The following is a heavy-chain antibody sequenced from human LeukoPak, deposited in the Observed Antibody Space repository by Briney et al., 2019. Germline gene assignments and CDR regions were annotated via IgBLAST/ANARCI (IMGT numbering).Heavy chain of an antibody. CDR2: ISSSSSTI. V-gene: IGHV3-48*04. CDR1: GFTFSSYS. J-gene: IGHJ4*02. D-gene: IGHD2-15*01. CDR3: ATDIVVVVAATDPNDY. Sequence: GGSLRLSCAASGFTFSSYSMNWVRQAPGKGLEWVSYISSSSSTIYYADSVKGRFTISGDNAKNSLYLQMNSLRAEDTAVYYCATDIVVVVAATDPNDYWGQGTLVTVSS.